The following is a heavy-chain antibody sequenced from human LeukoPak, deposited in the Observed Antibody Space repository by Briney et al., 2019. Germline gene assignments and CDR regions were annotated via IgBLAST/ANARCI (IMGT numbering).Heavy chain of an antibody. CDR1: GFTFSSHW. CDR3: ARVAYSSSWYIDY. D-gene: IGHD6-13*01. V-gene: IGHV3-74*01. CDR2: INSDGSST. J-gene: IGHJ4*02. Sequence: GGSLRLSCAASGFTFSSHWMHWFRQAPGKGLVWVSRINSDGSSTSYADSVKGRFTISRDNAKNTLYVQMNSLRAEDTAVYYCARVAYSSSWYIDYWGQGTLVTVSS.